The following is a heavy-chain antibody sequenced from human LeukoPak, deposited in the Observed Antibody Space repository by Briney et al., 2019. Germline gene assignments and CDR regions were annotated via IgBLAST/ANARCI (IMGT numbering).Heavy chain of an antibody. J-gene: IGHJ4*02. Sequence: GESLKISCKASGYSFTSYWIGWVHQMPGKGLEWMGIIYPYDSDTRYSPPFQGQVTISADKSISTAYLQWSNLKASDTAMYYCARHIGYSAWNPDYWGQGTLVTVSS. CDR1: GYSFTSYW. V-gene: IGHV5-51*07. CDR2: IYPYDSDT. D-gene: IGHD5-12*01. CDR3: ARHIGYSAWNPDY.